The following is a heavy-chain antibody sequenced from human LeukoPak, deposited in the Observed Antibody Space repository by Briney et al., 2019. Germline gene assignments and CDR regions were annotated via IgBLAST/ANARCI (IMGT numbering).Heavy chain of an antibody. Sequence: GGSLRLSCAASGFTFSSYWMTWVRQAPGKGLEWLANIKEDGSETYYVESVKGRFTISRDNAKNSLYLQMNSLRAEDTAVYYCAKCEGIFGLVYYYYYMDVWGKGTTVTVSS. CDR2: IKEDGSET. J-gene: IGHJ6*03. V-gene: IGHV3-7*03. CDR1: GFTFSSYW. CDR3: AKCEGIFGLVYYYYYMDV. D-gene: IGHD3/OR15-3a*01.